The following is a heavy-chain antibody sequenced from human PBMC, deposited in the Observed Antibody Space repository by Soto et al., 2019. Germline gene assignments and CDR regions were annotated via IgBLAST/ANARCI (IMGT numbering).Heavy chain of an antibody. CDR3: AKNPGYYYDSTGYHFDY. J-gene: IGHJ4*02. Sequence: SETLSLTCAVSGGSISSSNWWSWVRQSPGKGLEWIGEIYHSGSTNYNPSLKSRVTMSVDKSKNQFSLNLNSVTAADTAVYYCAKNPGYYYDSTGYHFDYWGQGTLVTVSS. CDR1: GGSISSSNW. CDR2: IYHSGST. V-gene: IGHV4-4*02. D-gene: IGHD3-22*01.